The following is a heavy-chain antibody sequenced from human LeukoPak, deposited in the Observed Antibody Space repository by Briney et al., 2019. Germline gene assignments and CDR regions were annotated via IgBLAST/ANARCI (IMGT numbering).Heavy chain of an antibody. D-gene: IGHD3-10*01. Sequence: SETLSLTCTVSGGSISSYYWSWIRQPPGKGLEWIGYIYYSGSTNYNPSLKSRVTISVDTSKNQFSLKLSSVTAADTAVYYCARDGANYGSGSPSPGFDLWGQGTLVTVSS. CDR2: IYYSGST. J-gene: IGHJ5*02. V-gene: IGHV4-59*12. CDR3: ARDGANYGSGSPSPGFDL. CDR1: GGSISSYY.